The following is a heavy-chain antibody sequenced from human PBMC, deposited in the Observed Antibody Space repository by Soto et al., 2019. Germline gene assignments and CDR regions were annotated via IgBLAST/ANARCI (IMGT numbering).Heavy chain of an antibody. CDR2: IIPIFGTA. CDR1: GGTFSSYA. J-gene: IGHJ6*02. D-gene: IGHD3-10*01. Sequence: SVKVSCKASGGTFSSYAISWVRQAPGQGLEWMGGIIPIFGTANYAQKFQGRVTITADESTSTAYMELSSLRSEDTAVYYCASPMVRGVHYYYAMDVWGQGTTVTVSS. V-gene: IGHV1-69*13. CDR3: ASPMVRGVHYYYAMDV.